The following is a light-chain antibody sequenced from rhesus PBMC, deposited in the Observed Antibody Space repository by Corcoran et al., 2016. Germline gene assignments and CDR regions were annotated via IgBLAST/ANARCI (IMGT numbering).Light chain of an antibody. J-gene: IGKJ4*01. CDR1: QDINKD. Sequence: DIQTSQSPSSLSASVGDKVTITCRASQDINKDLAWYQQKPGKAPKLLIYDASNLEDGVPSRFSGSISGTDFTLTISNLQSQDFAAYYCQQSYITPLAFGGRTKVDLK. V-gene: IGKV1-33*01. CDR3: QQSYITPLA. CDR2: DAS.